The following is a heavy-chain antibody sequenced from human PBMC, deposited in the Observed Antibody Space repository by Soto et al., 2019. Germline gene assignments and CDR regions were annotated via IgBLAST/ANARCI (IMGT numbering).Heavy chain of an antibody. D-gene: IGHD5-12*01. CDR3: ARARRDGYNWVNYGMDV. V-gene: IGHV1-69*08. J-gene: IGHJ6*02. CDR2: IIPILGKA. CDR1: GGTFSSYT. Sequence: QVQLVQSGAEVKKPGSSVKVSCKASGGTFSSYTISWVRQAPGQGLEWMGRIIPILGKANYAQKFQGRVTITADKSTSTTDTEMSSLRSRDTAVYYCARARRDGYNWVNYGMDVWGQGTTVTVSS.